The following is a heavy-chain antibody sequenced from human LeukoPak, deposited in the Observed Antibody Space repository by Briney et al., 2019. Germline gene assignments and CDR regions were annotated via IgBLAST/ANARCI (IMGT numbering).Heavy chain of an antibody. J-gene: IGHJ4*02. CDR1: GGSISSSSYY. Sequence: SETLSLTCTVSGGSISSSSYYWGWIRQPPGKGLEWIGSIYYSGSTYYNPSLKSRVTISVDTSKNQFSLKLSSVTAADTAVYYCARGHSSSWLIFDYWGQGTLVTVSS. CDR2: IYYSGST. D-gene: IGHD6-13*01. CDR3: ARGHSSSWLIFDY. V-gene: IGHV4-39*07.